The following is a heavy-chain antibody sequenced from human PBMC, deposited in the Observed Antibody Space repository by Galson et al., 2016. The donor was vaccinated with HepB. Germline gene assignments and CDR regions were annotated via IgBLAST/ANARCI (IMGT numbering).Heavy chain of an antibody. V-gene: IGHV1-2*02. Sequence: SVKVSCKASGYTFSGYYLHWVRQAPGQGLEWMGRISPNSGGTNYAQKFQGRVTMTRDTSTRTAYMHLSSLTSDDTSVYFCARDWGGRVSLAFDVCGQGTTVTVSS. CDR3: ARDWGGRVSLAFDV. J-gene: IGHJ3*01. CDR2: ISPNSGGT. CDR1: GYTFSGYY. D-gene: IGHD3-16*01.